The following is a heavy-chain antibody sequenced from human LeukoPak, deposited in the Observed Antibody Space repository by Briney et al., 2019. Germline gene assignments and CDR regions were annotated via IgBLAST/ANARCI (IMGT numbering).Heavy chain of an antibody. CDR1: GGSFSGYY. D-gene: IGHD2-2*02. Sequence: PSETLSLTCAVYGGSFSGYYWSWIRQAPGKGLEWIWEINHSGSTNYNPSLKSRVTISVDTSKNQFSLKLSSVTAADTAVYYCARGRYCSSTSCYRPFDYWGQGTLVTVSS. CDR3: ARGRYCSSTSCYRPFDY. CDR2: INHSGST. J-gene: IGHJ4*02. V-gene: IGHV4-34*01.